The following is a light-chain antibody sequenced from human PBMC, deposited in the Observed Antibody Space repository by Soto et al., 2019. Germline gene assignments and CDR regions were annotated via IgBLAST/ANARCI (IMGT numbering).Light chain of an antibody. CDR2: GAS. Sequence: EIVLTQSPGTLSLSPGERATLSCRASQSVSSSYLAWYQQKPVQAPRRLIYGASSRATGIPDRFSGSGSGTDFTLTISRLEPEDFAVYYCQQYGSSPPITFGPGTKVDIK. V-gene: IGKV3-20*01. J-gene: IGKJ3*01. CDR1: QSVSSSY. CDR3: QQYGSSPPIT.